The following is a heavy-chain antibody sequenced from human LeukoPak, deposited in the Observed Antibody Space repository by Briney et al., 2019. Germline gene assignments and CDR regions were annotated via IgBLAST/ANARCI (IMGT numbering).Heavy chain of an antibody. CDR1: GFTFRAYW. CDR3: ARDLVSRSNY. J-gene: IGHJ4*02. D-gene: IGHD6-6*01. Sequence: GGSLRLSCAASGFTFRAYWMTWVRQAPGKGLEWVANIKQDGSEFHYVDSVKGRFTISRDNAKSSLYLQMNSLRAEDTAVYYCARDLVSRSNYWGQGTPVTVSS. V-gene: IGHV3-7*01. CDR2: IKQDGSEF.